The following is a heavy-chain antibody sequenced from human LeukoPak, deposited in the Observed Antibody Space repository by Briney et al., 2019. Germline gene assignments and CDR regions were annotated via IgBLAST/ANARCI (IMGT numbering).Heavy chain of an antibody. CDR2: INPNSGDT. D-gene: IGHD3-10*01. CDR1: GYAFTDYY. V-gene: IGHV1-2*06. Sequence: ASVTFSCKSSGYAFTDYYISWVRQAPGQGLEWMGRINPNSGDTKYAQKFQGRVTITRDTSISTAYMELNRLRSDDTAVYYCAREDFGDFYFDSWGQGTLVTVSS. CDR3: AREDFGDFYFDS. J-gene: IGHJ4*02.